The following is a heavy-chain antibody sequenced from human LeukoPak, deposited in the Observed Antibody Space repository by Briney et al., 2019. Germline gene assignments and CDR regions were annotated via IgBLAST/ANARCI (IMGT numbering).Heavy chain of an antibody. D-gene: IGHD6-13*01. J-gene: IGHJ1*01. CDR2: ISDSGGRT. Sequence: GGSLRLSCAASGFTFSTYGMSWVRQAPGKGLEWVSVISDSGGRTDYADSVKGRFTISRDNSKSTLYLQMSSLRVEDTAVYYCAKGWTGYTNSWYLDWGQGTLVTVSS. V-gene: IGHV3-23*01. CDR1: GFTFSTYG. CDR3: AKGWTGYTNSWYLD.